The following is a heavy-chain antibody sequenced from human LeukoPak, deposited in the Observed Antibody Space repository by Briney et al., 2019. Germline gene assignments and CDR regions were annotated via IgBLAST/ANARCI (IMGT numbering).Heavy chain of an antibody. Sequence: LSLTCTVSGGSISSSSYYWGWIRQPPGKGLEWVAVISYDGSNKYYADSVKGRFTISRDNSKNTLYLQMNSLRAEDTAVYYCAREACPYRLCYYDSSGYSLNYYFDYWGQRTLVTVSS. D-gene: IGHD3-22*01. CDR1: GGSISSSS. J-gene: IGHJ4*02. CDR3: AREACPYRLCYYDSSGYSLNYYFDY. CDR2: ISYDGSNK. V-gene: IGHV3-30-3*01.